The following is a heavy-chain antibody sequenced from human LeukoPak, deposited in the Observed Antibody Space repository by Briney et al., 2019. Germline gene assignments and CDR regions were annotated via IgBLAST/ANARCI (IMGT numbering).Heavy chain of an antibody. V-gene: IGHV3-23*01. Sequence: GGSLRLSCAASGFTFSSYGMSWVRQAPGKGLEWVSSISGSGSGGSTYYADSVKGRFTISRDNSKNTLYLQMNSLRAEDTAVYYCAKRGGYYYGSGSIHWGQGTLVTVSS. J-gene: IGHJ4*02. CDR3: AKRGGYYYGSGSIH. D-gene: IGHD3-10*01. CDR1: GFTFSSYG. CDR2: ISGSGSGGST.